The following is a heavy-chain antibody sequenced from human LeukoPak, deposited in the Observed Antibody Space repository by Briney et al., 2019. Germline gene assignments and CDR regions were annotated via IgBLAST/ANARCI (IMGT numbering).Heavy chain of an antibody. V-gene: IGHV4-39*07. D-gene: IGHD3-22*01. CDR3: ARLGYYDSSDY. Sequence: SETLSLTCTVSGGSISSSSYYWGWIRQPPGKGLEWIGEINHSGSTNYNPSLKGRVTISVDTSKNQFSLKLSSVTAADTAVYYCARLGYYDSSDYWGQGTLVTVSS. CDR2: INHSGST. J-gene: IGHJ4*02. CDR1: GGSISSSSYY.